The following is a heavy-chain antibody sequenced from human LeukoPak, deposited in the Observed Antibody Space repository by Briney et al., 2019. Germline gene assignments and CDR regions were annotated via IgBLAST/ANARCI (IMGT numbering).Heavy chain of an antibody. Sequence: GGSLRLSCAASGFTFSSYSMNWVRQAPGKRLEWVSSISSSSSYIYYADSVKGRFTISRDNAKNSLYLQMNSLRAEDTAVYYCARDLLGTVTTFHAFDICGQGTMVTVSS. J-gene: IGHJ3*02. CDR3: ARDLLGTVTTFHAFDI. V-gene: IGHV3-21*01. D-gene: IGHD4-17*01. CDR1: GFTFSSYS. CDR2: ISSSSSYI.